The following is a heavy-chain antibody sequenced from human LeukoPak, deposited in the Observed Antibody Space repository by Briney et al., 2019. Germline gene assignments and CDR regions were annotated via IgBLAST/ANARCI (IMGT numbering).Heavy chain of an antibody. D-gene: IGHD3-10*01. Sequence: ASVKVSCKASGYTFTSYDINWVRQATGQGLEWMGWMNPNSGNTGYAQKFQGRVTITRNTSISTAYMELSSLRSEDTAVYYCARDGTVVRGSGVWFDPWGQGTLVTVSS. J-gene: IGHJ5*02. V-gene: IGHV1-8*03. CDR1: GYTFTSYD. CDR2: MNPNSGNT. CDR3: ARDGTVVRGSGVWFDP.